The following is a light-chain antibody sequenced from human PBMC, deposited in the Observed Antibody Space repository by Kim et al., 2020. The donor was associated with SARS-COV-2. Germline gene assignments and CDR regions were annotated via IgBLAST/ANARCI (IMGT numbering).Light chain of an antibody. CDR3: QAWDSGTAVV. Sequence: SYELTQPLSVSVSPGQTATITCSGDELGDKFVFWYQQRPGQSPVLVIYQDIKRPSGIPERFSGSNSGNTATLTISGTQALDEADYYCQAWDSGTAVVFGGGTKVTVL. CDR1: ELGDKF. J-gene: IGLJ3*02. CDR2: QDI. V-gene: IGLV3-1*01.